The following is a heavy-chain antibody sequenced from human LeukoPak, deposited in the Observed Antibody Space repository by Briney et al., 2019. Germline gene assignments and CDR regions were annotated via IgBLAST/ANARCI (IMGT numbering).Heavy chain of an antibody. V-gene: IGHV4-4*07. D-gene: IGHD3-22*01. J-gene: IGHJ5*02. CDR1: GGSFSGYY. CDR3: ARENYDSSGYYSAGGDWFDP. CDR2: IYTSGST. Sequence: PSETLSLTCAVYGGSFSGYYWSWVRQPAGKGLEWIGRIYTSGSTNYNPSLKSRVTMSVDTSKNQFSLKLSSVTAADTAVYYCARENYDSSGYYSAGGDWFDPWGQGTLVTVSS.